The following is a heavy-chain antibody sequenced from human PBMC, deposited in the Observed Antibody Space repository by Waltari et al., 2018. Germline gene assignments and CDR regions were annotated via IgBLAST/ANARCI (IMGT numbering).Heavy chain of an antibody. CDR3: ARERRERDEPPHGMDV. CDR2: IHSSGST. J-gene: IGHJ6*02. V-gene: IGHV4-61*02. Sequence: QVHLQESGPGLVKPSQTVSLTCSVSGGSISSGSFYWSWIRQSAGKGLEWIGRIHSSGSTNHNPSLESRFTISLDKSKNQFSLNLTAVTAGDTALYYCARERRERDEPPHGMDVWGQGTTVIVSS. CDR1: GGSISSGSFY.